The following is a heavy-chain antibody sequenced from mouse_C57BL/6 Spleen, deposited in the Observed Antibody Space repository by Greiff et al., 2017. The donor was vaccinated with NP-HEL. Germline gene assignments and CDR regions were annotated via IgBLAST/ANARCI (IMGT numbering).Heavy chain of an antibody. Sequence: VQLQQSGAELVRPGASVTLSCKASGYTFTDYEMHWVKQTPVHGLEWIGAIDPETGGTAYNQKFKGKAILTADKSSSTAYMELRSLTSEDSAVYYCTRSEWITTEGYFDVWGTGTTVTVSS. CDR3: TRSEWITTEGYFDV. CDR2: IDPETGGT. V-gene: IGHV1-15*01. CDR1: GYTFTDYE. J-gene: IGHJ1*03. D-gene: IGHD1-1*01.